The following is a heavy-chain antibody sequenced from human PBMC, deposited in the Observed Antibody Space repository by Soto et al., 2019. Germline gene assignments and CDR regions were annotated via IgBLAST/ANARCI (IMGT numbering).Heavy chain of an antibody. Sequence: ITLKESGPTLVKPTQTLTLTCTFSGFSLNTGGVGVGWVRQPRGKAMEWLALIYWDDDERYRPSLRSRLNITKDTINNQVVLTMTNMDPEDTATYYGVRNWRDYCGDYYYGMDAWGQGTTVTVSS. CDR3: VRNWRDYCGDYYYGMDA. J-gene: IGHJ6*02. CDR2: IYWDDDE. V-gene: IGHV2-5*02. D-gene: IGHD2-21*01. CDR1: GFSLNTGGVG.